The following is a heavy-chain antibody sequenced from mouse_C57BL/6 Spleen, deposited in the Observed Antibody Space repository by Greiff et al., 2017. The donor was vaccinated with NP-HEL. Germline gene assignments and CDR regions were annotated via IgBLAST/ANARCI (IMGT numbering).Heavy chain of an antibody. CDR3: ARRDYDVGAMDY. J-gene: IGHJ4*01. CDR1: GYAFSSSW. D-gene: IGHD2-4*01. Sequence: VQLQPSGPELVKPGASVKISCKASGYAFSSSWMNWVKQRHGKGLEWIGRIYPGDGDTNYNGKFKGKATLTADKSSSTAYMQLSSLTSEDSAVYFCARRDYDVGAMDYWGQGTSVTVSS. V-gene: IGHV1-82*01. CDR2: IYPGDGDT.